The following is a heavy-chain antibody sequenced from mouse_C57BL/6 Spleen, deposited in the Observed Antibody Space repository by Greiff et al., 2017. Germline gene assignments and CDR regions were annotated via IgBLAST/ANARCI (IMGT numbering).Heavy chain of an antibody. CDR3: ARDDSYAMDY. CDR2: IYPRSGNT. J-gene: IGHJ4*01. CDR1: GYTFTSYG. V-gene: IGHV1-81*01. Sequence: QVQLQQSGAELARPGASVKLSCKASGYTFTSYGISWVKQRTGQGLEWIGEIYPRSGNTYYNEKFKGKATLTADKSSSTAYMELRSLTSEDSAVYFCARDDSYAMDYWGQGTSVTVSS.